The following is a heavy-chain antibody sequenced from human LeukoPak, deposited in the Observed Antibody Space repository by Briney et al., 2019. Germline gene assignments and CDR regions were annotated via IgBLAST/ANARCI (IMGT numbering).Heavy chain of an antibody. CDR1: GGSFSGYY. CDR2: INHSGST. Sequence: SETLSLTCAVYGGSFSGYYWSWIRQPPGKGLEWIGEINHSGSTNYNPSLKSRVTISVDTSKNQFSLKLSSVTAADTAVYYCARHDPDYATDYWGQGTLVTVSS. V-gene: IGHV4-34*01. CDR3: ARHDPDYATDY. J-gene: IGHJ4*02. D-gene: IGHD3-16*01.